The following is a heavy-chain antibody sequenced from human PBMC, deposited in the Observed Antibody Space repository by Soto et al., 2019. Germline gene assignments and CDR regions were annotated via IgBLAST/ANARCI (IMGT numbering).Heavy chain of an antibody. J-gene: IGHJ3*02. CDR3: ARYPCYYGSGSRRCAFDI. D-gene: IGHD3-10*01. CDR1: GFTFSSYG. Sequence: GGSLRLSCAASGFTFSSYGMHWVRQAPGKGLEWVAVIWYDGSNKYYADSVKGRFTTSRDNSKNTLYLQMNSLRAEDTAVYYCARYPCYYGSGSRRCAFDIWGQGTMVTVS. CDR2: IWYDGSNK. V-gene: IGHV3-33*01.